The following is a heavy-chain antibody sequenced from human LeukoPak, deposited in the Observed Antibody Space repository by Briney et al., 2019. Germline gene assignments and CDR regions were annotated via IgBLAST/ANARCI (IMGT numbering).Heavy chain of an antibody. CDR1: GGTFSSYA. Sequence: GASVKVSCKASGGTFSSYANSWVRQAPGQGLEWMGRIIPILGIANYAQKFQGRVTITADKSTSTAYMELSSLRSEDTAVYYCARGTGWSNAFDIWGQGTMVTVSS. CDR3: ARGTGWSNAFDI. CDR2: IIPILGIA. V-gene: IGHV1-69*04. J-gene: IGHJ3*02. D-gene: IGHD6-19*01.